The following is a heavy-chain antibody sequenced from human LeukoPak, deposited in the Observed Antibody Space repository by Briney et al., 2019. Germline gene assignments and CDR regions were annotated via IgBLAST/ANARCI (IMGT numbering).Heavy chain of an antibody. D-gene: IGHD1-26*01. CDR1: GGSISSYY. Sequence: PSETLSLTCTVSGGSISSYYWSWIRQPAGKGLEWIGRIYTSGSTNYNPSLKSRVTMSVDTSKNQFSLKLSSVTAADTAVYYCARDGGSGSYSDAFDIWGQGTMVTVSS. CDR3: ARDGGSGSYSDAFDI. V-gene: IGHV4-4*07. CDR2: IYTSGST. J-gene: IGHJ3*02.